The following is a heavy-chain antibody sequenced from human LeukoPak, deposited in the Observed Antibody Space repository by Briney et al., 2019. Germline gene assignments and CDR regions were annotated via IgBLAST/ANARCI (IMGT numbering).Heavy chain of an antibody. J-gene: IGHJ4*02. D-gene: IGHD1-26*01. CDR3: IRGTVGAPGNDY. CDR1: GFTFSSYL. Sequence: GGSLRLSCAASGFTFSSYLMHWVRQAPGKGLVWVSRIDTDWSFTSYADSVRGRFTISRDNAKNTLYLQMSSLRAEDTAVYYCIRGTVGAPGNDYWGQGTLVTVSS. V-gene: IGHV3-74*01. CDR2: IDTDWSFT.